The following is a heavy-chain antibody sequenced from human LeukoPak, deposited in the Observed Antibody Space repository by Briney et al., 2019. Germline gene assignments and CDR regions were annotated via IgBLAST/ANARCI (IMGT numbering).Heavy chain of an antibody. CDR3: AKLGSSGHPGAFDI. D-gene: IGHD3-22*01. Sequence: PGGSLRLSCAASGFTFSSYAMSWVRQAPGKGLEWVSGISTYYADSVKGRFTISRDNSKNTMYVQMNSLRADDTAVYYCAKLGSSGHPGAFDIWGQGTMVTVSS. V-gene: IGHV3-23*01. CDR2: IST. CDR1: GFTFSSYA. J-gene: IGHJ3*02.